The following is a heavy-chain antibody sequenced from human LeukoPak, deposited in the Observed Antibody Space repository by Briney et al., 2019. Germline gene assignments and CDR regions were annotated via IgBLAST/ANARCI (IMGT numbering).Heavy chain of an antibody. D-gene: IGHD2-2*01. CDR2: IYSGGST. CDR3: ATRLVGYCSSTSCYFDY. Sequence: GGSLRLSCAASGFTVSSNYMSWVRQAPGKGLELVSVIYSGGSTYYADSVKGRFTISRDNSKNTLYLQMNSLRAEDTAVYYCATRLVGYCSSTSCYFDYWGQGTLVTVSS. J-gene: IGHJ4*02. V-gene: IGHV3-53*01. CDR1: GFTVSSNY.